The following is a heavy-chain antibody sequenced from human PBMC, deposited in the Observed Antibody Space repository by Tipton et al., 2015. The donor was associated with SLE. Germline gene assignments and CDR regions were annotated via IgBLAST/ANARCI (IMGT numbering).Heavy chain of an antibody. V-gene: IGHV4-31*03. D-gene: IGHD6-13*01. CDR1: GGSISSGGYY. J-gene: IGHJ3*02. Sequence: TLSLTCTVSGGSISSGGYYWSWIRQHPGKGLEWIGYIYYSGSTYYNPSLKSRVTISVDTSKNQFSLKLSSVTAADTAVYYCAGGIAAAEFAAFDIWGQGTMVTVSS. CDR3: AGGIAAAEFAAFDI. CDR2: IYYSGST.